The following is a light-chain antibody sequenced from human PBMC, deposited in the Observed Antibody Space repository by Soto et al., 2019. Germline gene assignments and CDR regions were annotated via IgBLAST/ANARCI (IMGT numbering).Light chain of an antibody. Sequence: QSVLTQPPSASGTPGQRVTISCSGSRSNIGTDTVNWYQQFPGTAPKLLIYSNNQRPSGVPDRFSGSKSGTSASLAISGLQSEDEADYYCAAWDDSLNGWVFGGGTKLTVL. CDR3: AAWDDSLNGWV. V-gene: IGLV1-44*01. CDR2: SNN. CDR1: RSNIGTDT. J-gene: IGLJ3*02.